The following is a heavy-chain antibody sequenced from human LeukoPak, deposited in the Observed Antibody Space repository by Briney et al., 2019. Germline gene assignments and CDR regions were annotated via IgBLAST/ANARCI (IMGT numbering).Heavy chain of an antibody. CDR1: GFTFSNYA. D-gene: IGHD3-16*01. CDR3: AKERGRGAESSIVYEI. V-gene: IGHV3-23*01. J-gene: IGHJ3*02. CDR2: VTSDGTT. Sequence: GGSLSLSCAASGFTFSNYAITWARQAPGKGLEGFSVVTSDGTTYYADSVKGRFTISRDNSKNTLHLQMNSLRAEDTAVYYCAKERGRGAESSIVYEIWGQGTRVAVSS.